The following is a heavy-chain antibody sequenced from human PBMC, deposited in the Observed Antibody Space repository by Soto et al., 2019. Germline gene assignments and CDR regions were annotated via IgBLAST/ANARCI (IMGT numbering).Heavy chain of an antibody. J-gene: IGHJ3*02. D-gene: IGHD3-22*01. V-gene: IGHV1-69*01. CDR3: ARDHITMIVVDRDYDAFDI. CDR2: IIPIFGTA. CDR1: GGTFSSYA. Sequence: QVQLVQSGAEVKKPGTSLKVSCKASGGTFSSYAISWVRQAPGQGLEWMGGIIPIFGTANYAQKFQGRVTITADESTSTAYMELSSLRSEDTAVYYCARDHITMIVVDRDYDAFDIWGQGTMVTVSS.